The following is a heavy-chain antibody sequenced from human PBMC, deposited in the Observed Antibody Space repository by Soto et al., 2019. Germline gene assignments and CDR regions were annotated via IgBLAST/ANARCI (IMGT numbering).Heavy chain of an antibody. V-gene: IGHV3-23*01. CDR3: ARGIYVESGYDLDY. CDR1: GFIFNNYA. CDR2: VTASGGGT. D-gene: IGHD5-12*01. J-gene: IGHJ4*02. Sequence: PGGSLRLSCAASGFIFNNYAMTWVRQAPGKGLEWVSTVTASGGGTFYANSVKGRFTISRDNSRNTLHLQMSRLRSDDTAVYYCARGIYVESGYDLDYWGQGTLVTVSS.